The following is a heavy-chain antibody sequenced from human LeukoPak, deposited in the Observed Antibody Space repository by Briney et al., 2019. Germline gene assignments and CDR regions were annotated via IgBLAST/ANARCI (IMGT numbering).Heavy chain of an antibody. V-gene: IGHV5-51*01. CDR1: GYSFTNYW. Sequence: GESLKISCQGSGYSFTNYWISWVRQMPGEGLEWMGMIYPGDSDTRYSPSFQGQVTISADKSISTAYLRWGSLKASDTAIFYCARLGPDSSSYEYFDYWGQGSQVTVSS. CDR2: IYPGDSDT. D-gene: IGHD6-13*01. J-gene: IGHJ4*02. CDR3: ARLGPDSSSYEYFDY.